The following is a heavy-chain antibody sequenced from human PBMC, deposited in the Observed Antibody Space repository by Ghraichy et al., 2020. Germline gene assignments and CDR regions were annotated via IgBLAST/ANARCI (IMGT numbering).Heavy chain of an antibody. Sequence: GGSLRLSCAASGFTYSNNAMSWVRQAPGKGLEWVSIISGSGDSTYYADSVKGRFTISRDNSKNTLYLQMNSLRAEDTAVYYCARGITMVVGPTRTPLDNWGHGNLVTVSS. D-gene: IGHD3-10*01. V-gene: IGHV3-23*01. CDR2: ISGSGDST. CDR3: ARGITMVVGPTRTPLDN. CDR1: GFTYSNNA. J-gene: IGHJ4*01.